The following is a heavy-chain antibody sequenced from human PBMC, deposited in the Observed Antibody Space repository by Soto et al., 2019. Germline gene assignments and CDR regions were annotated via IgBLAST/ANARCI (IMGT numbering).Heavy chain of an antibody. V-gene: IGHV3-23*01. Sequence: GGSLRLSCAASGLTFSNYAMSWVRQAPGKGLEWVSTVTGDGVTTSYADSVKGRFTISRDNSKNTLYLQMSGLRADDTAVYYCAKRLSYYFDSSGHGTLVTVSS. D-gene: IGHD3-16*02. CDR3: AKRLSYYFDS. CDR2: VTGDGVTT. J-gene: IGHJ4*01. CDR1: GLTFSNYA.